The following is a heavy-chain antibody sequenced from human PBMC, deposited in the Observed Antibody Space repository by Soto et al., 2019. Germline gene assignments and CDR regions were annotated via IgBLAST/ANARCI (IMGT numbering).Heavy chain of an antibody. CDR3: ARGHEFGGNSDAFDI. D-gene: IGHD2-21*02. V-gene: IGHV1-69*15. CDR1: RGPHSTSS. CDR2: ILPIFGTA. J-gene: IGHJ3*02. Sequence: QVQLVQSGAEVKKPGSSVKVSCKACRGPHSTSSVKGARQAPTQGPVWMGNILPIFGTADYAQKFQGRVTITANESTKTVYMELRSLLSADTAVYYCARGHEFGGNSDAFDIWGQGTVVTVSS.